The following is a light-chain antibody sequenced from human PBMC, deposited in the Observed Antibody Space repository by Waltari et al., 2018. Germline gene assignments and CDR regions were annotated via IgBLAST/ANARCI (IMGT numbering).Light chain of an antibody. CDR2: DAS. CDR1: QSVSSY. J-gene: IGKJ3*01. CDR3: QQRSNWPPIFT. Sequence: EIVLTQSPATLSLSPGERATLSCRASQSVSSYLAWYQQKPGQAARLLIFDASKRATGIPARFSGSGSGTDFTLTISSLEPEDFAVYYCQQRSNWPPIFTFGPGTKVDIK. V-gene: IGKV3-11*01.